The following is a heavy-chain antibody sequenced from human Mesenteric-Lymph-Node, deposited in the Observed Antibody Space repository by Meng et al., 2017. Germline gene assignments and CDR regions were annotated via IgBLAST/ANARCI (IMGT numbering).Heavy chain of an antibody. CDR3: TGLSGLFDY. D-gene: IGHD6-19*01. J-gene: IGHJ4*02. Sequence: VQVVESGGGVVQPVMSLRLTCAASGFTISRHWMHWVRQAPGKGLVWVSRINSDGRTTNYADSVKGRFTISRDNAKNTLYLQMNSLRAEDTAVYFCTGLSGLFDYWGQGTLVTVSS. CDR1: GFTISRHW. V-gene: IGHV3-74*02. CDR2: INSDGRTT.